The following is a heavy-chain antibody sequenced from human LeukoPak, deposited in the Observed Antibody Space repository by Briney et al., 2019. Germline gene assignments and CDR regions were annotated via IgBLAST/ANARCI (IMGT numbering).Heavy chain of an antibody. Sequence: SETLSLTCAVYGGSFSGYYWSWIRQPPGKGLEWIGEINHSGSTNYNPSLKSRVTISVDTSKNQFSLKLSSVTAADTAVYYCARGGAHYDILTGYYMGWFDPWGQGTLVTVSS. D-gene: IGHD3-9*01. CDR3: ARGGAHYDILTGYYMGWFDP. V-gene: IGHV4-34*01. J-gene: IGHJ5*02. CDR1: GGSFSGYY. CDR2: INHSGST.